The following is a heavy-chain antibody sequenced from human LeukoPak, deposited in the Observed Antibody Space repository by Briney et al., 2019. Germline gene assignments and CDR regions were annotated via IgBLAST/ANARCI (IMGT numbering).Heavy chain of an antibody. CDR1: GFTFSSYA. CDR2: ISGSGGST. CDR3: AKDLGYCSGGSCYSYHAFDI. V-gene: IGHV3-23*01. Sequence: PGRSLRLSCAASGFTFSSYAMSWVRQAPGKGLEWVSAISGSGGSTYYADSVKGRFTISRDNSKNTLYLQMNSLRAEDTAVYYCAKDLGYCSGGSCYSYHAFDIWGQGTMVTVSS. D-gene: IGHD2-15*01. J-gene: IGHJ3*02.